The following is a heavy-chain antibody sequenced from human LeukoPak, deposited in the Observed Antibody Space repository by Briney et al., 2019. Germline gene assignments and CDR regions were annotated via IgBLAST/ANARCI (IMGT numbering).Heavy chain of an antibody. J-gene: IGHJ4*02. CDR2: INHSGST. CDR3: ASGFIAAAGYSFDY. Sequence: PSETLSLTCAVDGGSFSGYYWSWIRQPPGKGLEWIGEINHSGSTNYNPSLKSRVTISVDTSKNQFSLQLNSVTPEDTAVYYCASGFIAAAGYSFDYWGQGTLVTVSS. D-gene: IGHD6-13*01. V-gene: IGHV4-34*01. CDR1: GGSFSGYY.